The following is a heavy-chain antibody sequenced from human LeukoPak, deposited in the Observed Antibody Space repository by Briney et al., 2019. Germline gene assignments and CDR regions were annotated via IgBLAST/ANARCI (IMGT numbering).Heavy chain of an antibody. Sequence: SETLSLTCTVSGGSISSYYWSWIRQPPGKGLEWIGYIYYSGSTNYNPSLKSRVTISVDTSKNQFSLKLSSVIAAGTAVYYCARDRGDYSWFDPWGQGTLVTVSS. D-gene: IGHD4-17*01. V-gene: IGHV4-59*01. CDR1: GGSISSYY. CDR2: IYYSGST. J-gene: IGHJ5*02. CDR3: ARDRGDYSWFDP.